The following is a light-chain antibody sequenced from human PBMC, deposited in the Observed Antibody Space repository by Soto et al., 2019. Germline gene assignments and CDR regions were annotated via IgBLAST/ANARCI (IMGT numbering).Light chain of an antibody. CDR2: GTS. J-gene: IGKJ5*01. CDR1: KSFSRSY. V-gene: IGKV3-20*01. Sequence: EIVLTQAPDTLSLSPGERATLSCRASKSFSRSYLAWYQQKPGQAPRLLIYGTSSRATGIPDRFDGSGSATDFTLTISRVEPEDFAVYYCQHYGSSFGQGTRLEIK. CDR3: QHYGSS.